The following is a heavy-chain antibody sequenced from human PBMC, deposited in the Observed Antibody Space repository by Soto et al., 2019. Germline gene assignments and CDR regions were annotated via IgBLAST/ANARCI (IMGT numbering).Heavy chain of an antibody. CDR3: ARDYMVRGVMRWFDP. CDR2: IYHSGST. J-gene: IGHJ5*02. Sequence: SEALSLTSALPGASISTRNWVSRVRQPTGKGLEWIGEIYHSGSTNYNPSLKSRVTISVDKSKNQFSLKLSSVTAADTAVYYCARDYMVRGVMRWFDPWGQGTLVTVS. D-gene: IGHD3-10*01. CDR1: GASISTRNW. V-gene: IGHV4-4*02.